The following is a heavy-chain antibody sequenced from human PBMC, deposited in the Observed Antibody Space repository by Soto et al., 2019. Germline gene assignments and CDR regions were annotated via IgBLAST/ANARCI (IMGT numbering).Heavy chain of an antibody. J-gene: IGHJ5*02. CDR2: ISPYNGNT. CDR3: AGEDGYCSCGSCRSVGWLEP. Sequence: QVQLVQSGAEVKKPGASVKVSCKTSGYTFTTYGVSWVRQAPGQGLEWMGWISPYNGNTNYAQRLQGRVTLTTDTSSKTAHRDPRSLRSDETALFYCAGEDGYCSCGSCRSVGWLEPWGQGTLVTVSS. V-gene: IGHV1-18*01. D-gene: IGHD2-15*01. CDR1: GYTFTTYG.